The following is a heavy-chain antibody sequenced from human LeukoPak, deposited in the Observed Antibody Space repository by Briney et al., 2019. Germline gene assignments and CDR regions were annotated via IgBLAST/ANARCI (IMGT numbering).Heavy chain of an antibody. CDR3: ARGSSGWYRSALFDY. J-gene: IGHJ4*02. V-gene: IGHV4-34*01. Sequence: SETLSLTCAVYGGSFSGYYWSWIRQPPGKELEWIGEINHSGSTNYNPSLKSRVTISVDTSKNQFSLKLSSVTAADTAVYYCARGSSGWYRSALFDYWGQGTLVTVSS. CDR1: GGSFSGYY. D-gene: IGHD6-19*01. CDR2: INHSGST.